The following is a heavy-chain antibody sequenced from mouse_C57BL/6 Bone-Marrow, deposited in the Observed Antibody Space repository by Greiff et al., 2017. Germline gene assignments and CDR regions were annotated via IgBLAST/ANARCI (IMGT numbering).Heavy chain of an antibody. Sequence: VQLKESGPGMVKPSQSLSLTCTVTGYSITSGYVWHWIRHFPGNKLEWMGYISYSGSTNYNPYLKSRISITHDTSKNHFFLKLNSVTTEDTATXYCARDYYGSSSDWYFDVWGTGTTVTVSS. CDR1: GYSITSGYV. D-gene: IGHD1-1*01. J-gene: IGHJ1*03. V-gene: IGHV3-1*01. CDR3: ARDYYGSSSDWYFDV. CDR2: ISYSGST.